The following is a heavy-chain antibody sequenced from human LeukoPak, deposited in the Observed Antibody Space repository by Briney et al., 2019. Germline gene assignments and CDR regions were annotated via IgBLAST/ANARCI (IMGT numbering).Heavy chain of an antibody. Sequence: GASVKVSCKASGYTSTGYYMHWVRQAPGQGLEWLGWINPNSGGTNYAQKFQGWVTMTRDTSISTAYMELSRLRSDDTAVYYCARAPLYYYGSGSYCDYWGQGTLVTVSS. V-gene: IGHV1-2*04. CDR1: GYTSTGYY. CDR2: INPNSGGT. D-gene: IGHD3-10*01. CDR3: ARAPLYYYGSGSYCDY. J-gene: IGHJ4*02.